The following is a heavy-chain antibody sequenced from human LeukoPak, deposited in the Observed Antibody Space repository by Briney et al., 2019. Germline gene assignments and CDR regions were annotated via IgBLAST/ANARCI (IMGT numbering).Heavy chain of an antibody. D-gene: IGHD5-18*01. Sequence: GGPLRLSCTVSGFTVSSNSWSWVRQAPGKGLEWVSFIYSGGNTHYSDSVKGRFTISRDNSKNTLYLQMNSLRAEDTAVYYCAKDDRIQTRRYSYNYWGQGTLVTVSS. CDR3: AKDDRIQTRRYSYNY. CDR2: IYSGGNT. V-gene: IGHV3-53*01. J-gene: IGHJ4*02. CDR1: GFTVSSNS.